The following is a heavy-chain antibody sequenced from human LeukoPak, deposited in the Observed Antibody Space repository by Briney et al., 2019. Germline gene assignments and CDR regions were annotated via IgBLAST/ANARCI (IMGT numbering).Heavy chain of an antibody. CDR1: GFTFSRYW. CDR2: ISGSGGST. Sequence: GGSLRLSCAASGFTFSRYWMHWVRQAPGKGLEWVSAISGSGGSTYYADSVKGRFTISRDNSKNTLYLQMNSLRAEDTAVYYCAKGDHSSGLGYWGQGTLVTVSS. J-gene: IGHJ4*02. V-gene: IGHV3-23*01. D-gene: IGHD6-19*01. CDR3: AKGDHSSGLGY.